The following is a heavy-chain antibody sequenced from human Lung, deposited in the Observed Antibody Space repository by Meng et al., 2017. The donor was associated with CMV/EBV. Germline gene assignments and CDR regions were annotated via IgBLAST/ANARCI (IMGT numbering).Heavy chain of an antibody. J-gene: IGHJ5*02. CDR2: INHSGST. Sequence: SXTXSLXCAVYGGSFSGYYWSWIRQPPGKGLEWIGEINHSGSTNYNPSLKSRVTKSVDTSKNQFSLKLSSVTAADTAVYYCARGIGNCSSTSCHAAEHNWFDPWXQGTLVTVSS. V-gene: IGHV4-34*01. CDR3: ARGIGNCSSTSCHAAEHNWFDP. D-gene: IGHD2-2*01. CDR1: GGSFSGYY.